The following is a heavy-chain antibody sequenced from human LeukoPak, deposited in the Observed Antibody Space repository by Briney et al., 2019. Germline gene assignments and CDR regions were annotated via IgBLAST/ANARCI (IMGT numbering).Heavy chain of an antibody. Sequence: PGGSLRLSCVASGFTFSDCYMSWIRQAPGKGLEWVSAISGSGGTAYYADSVKGRFTISRDNSKNTLYLQMNSLRAEDTAVYYCAKKGYYDGSGYYMYYFDHWGQGTLVTVSS. D-gene: IGHD3-22*01. CDR2: ISGSGGTA. CDR3: AKKGYYDGSGYYMYYFDH. V-gene: IGHV3-23*01. CDR1: GFTFSDCY. J-gene: IGHJ4*02.